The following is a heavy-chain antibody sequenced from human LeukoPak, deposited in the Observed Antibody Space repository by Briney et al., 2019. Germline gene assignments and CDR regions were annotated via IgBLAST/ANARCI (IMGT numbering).Heavy chain of an antibody. Sequence: GGSLRLSCAASGFTFDDYTMHWVRQAPGKGLEWVSLISWDGGSTYYADSVKGRFTISRDNSKNSLYLQMNSLRTEDTALYYCAKDIRPTMYSSGWYPTFSYGMDVWGQGTTVTVSS. CDR1: GFTFDDYT. J-gene: IGHJ6*02. CDR2: ISWDGGST. D-gene: IGHD6-19*01. V-gene: IGHV3-43*01. CDR3: AKDIRPTMYSSGWYPTFSYGMDV.